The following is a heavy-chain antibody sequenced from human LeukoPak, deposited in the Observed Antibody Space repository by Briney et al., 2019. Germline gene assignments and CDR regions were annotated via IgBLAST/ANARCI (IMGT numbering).Heavy chain of an antibody. V-gene: IGHV3-66*02. Sequence: PGGSLRLSCAASGFTVSSNYMSWVRQAPGKGLEWVSVIYSGGSTYYADSVKGRFTISRDNSKNTLYLQMYSLRAEDTAVYYCARAYCGGDCYSPLDYWGQGTLVTVSS. D-gene: IGHD2-21*01. CDR1: GFTVSSNY. J-gene: IGHJ4*02. CDR2: IYSGGST. CDR3: ARAYCGGDCYSPLDY.